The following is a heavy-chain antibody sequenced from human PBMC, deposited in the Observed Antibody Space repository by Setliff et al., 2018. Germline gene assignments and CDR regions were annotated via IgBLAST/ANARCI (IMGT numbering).Heavy chain of an antibody. CDR1: GGSISRISYY. Sequence: ASETLSLTCTVSGGSISRISYYWGWFRQPPGKGLEWIGTIYNSGSTYYNVSLKSRVTISADTSKKQFSLKLTSVSAADTAVYYCARSACSSTSCYQYNGVDVWGQGTTVTV. J-gene: IGHJ6*02. V-gene: IGHV4-39*07. CDR3: ARSACSSTSCYQYNGVDV. CDR2: IYNSGST. D-gene: IGHD2-2*01.